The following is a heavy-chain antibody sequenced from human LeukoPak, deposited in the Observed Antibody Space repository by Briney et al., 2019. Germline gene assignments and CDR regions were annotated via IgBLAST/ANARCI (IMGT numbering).Heavy chain of an antibody. CDR1: GYTFTDYF. CDR3: ARAQSLTAPAGTFANS. CDR2: INPNSGIT. J-gene: IGHJ4*02. D-gene: IGHD6-13*01. Sequence: ASVKVSCKASGYTFTDYFLHWVRRAPGQGFEWMGWINPNSGITYYTQTFQGRVTMTRDTSIGTAYMELSSLRSDDTAVYYCARAQSLTAPAGTFANSWGQGTLVTVSS. V-gene: IGHV1-2*02.